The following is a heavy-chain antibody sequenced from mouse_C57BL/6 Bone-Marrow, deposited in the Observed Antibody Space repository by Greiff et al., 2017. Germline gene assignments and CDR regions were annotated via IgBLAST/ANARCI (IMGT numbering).Heavy chain of an antibody. D-gene: IGHD1-1*01. CDR3: ATPTTEVSYYAMDY. J-gene: IGHJ4*01. CDR2: IHPSDSDT. CDR1: GYTFTSYW. V-gene: IGHV1-74*01. Sequence: QVQLQQPGAELVKPGASVKVSCKASGYTFTSYWMHWVKQRPGQGLEWIGRIHPSDSDTNYNQKFKGKATLTVDKSSSTAYMQLSSLTSEDSAVYYCATPTTEVSYYAMDYWGQGTSVTVSS.